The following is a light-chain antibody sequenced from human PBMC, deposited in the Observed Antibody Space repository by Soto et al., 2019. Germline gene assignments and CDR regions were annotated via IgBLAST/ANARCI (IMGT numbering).Light chain of an antibody. Sequence: DIQMTQSPSTLSASVGDRVTITCRASQSISSWLAWYQQKPGKAPKLLIYDASNLESGVPSRFSGSGSGTEFTLTISSLQPDDFATYYCQQYNSYLLTFGGGTKVEIK. J-gene: IGKJ4*01. CDR2: DAS. CDR1: QSISSW. V-gene: IGKV1-5*01. CDR3: QQYNSYLLT.